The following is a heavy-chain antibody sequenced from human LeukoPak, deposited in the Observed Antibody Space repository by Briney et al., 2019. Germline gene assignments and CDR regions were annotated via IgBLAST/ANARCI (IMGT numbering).Heavy chain of an antibody. CDR2: ISYDGSNK. V-gene: IGHV3-30*01. D-gene: IGHD1-7*01. J-gene: IGHJ4*02. CDR3: ARDLNWNYIGYFDY. Sequence: PGGSLRLSCAASGFTFSSYAMHWVRQAPGKGLEWVAVISYDGSNKYYADSVKGRFTISRGNSKNTLYLQMNSLRAEDTAVYYCARDLNWNYIGYFDYWGRGTLVTVSS. CDR1: GFTFSSYA.